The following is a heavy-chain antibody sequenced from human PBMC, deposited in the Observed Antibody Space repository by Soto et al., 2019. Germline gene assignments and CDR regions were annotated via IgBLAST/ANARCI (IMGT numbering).Heavy chain of an antibody. CDR2: ISAYNGNT. CDR1: GYTFTTYG. CDR3: AAEIYSGGNCCSFDY. J-gene: IGHJ4*02. V-gene: IGHV1-18*01. Sequence: ASVKVSCKASGYTFTTYGITWVRQAPGQGLEWMGWISAYNGNTNYAQKLQGRVTMTTDTSTSTAYMELRSLRFDDTAVYYCAAEIYSGGNCCSFDYWGQGSLDTVSS. D-gene: IGHD2-21*01.